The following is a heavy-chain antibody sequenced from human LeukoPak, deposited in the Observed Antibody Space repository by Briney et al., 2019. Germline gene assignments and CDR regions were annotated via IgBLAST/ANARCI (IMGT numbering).Heavy chain of an antibody. CDR1: GFTFNTYA. V-gene: IGHV3-23*01. Sequence: GGSLRLSCAASGFTFNTYAMNWVRQAPGKGLEWVSDISGTGVGTYYADSVKGRFTISRDNSRNTLYLQMSSLRAEDTAVYYCARSGRSYNWFDPWGQGTLVTVSS. CDR2: ISGTGVGT. CDR3: ARSGRSYNWFDP. D-gene: IGHD6-19*01. J-gene: IGHJ5*02.